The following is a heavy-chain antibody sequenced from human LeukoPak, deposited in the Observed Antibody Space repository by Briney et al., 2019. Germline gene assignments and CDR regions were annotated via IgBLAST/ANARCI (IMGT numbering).Heavy chain of an antibody. V-gene: IGHV4-39*07. CDR2: IYYSGST. D-gene: IGHD6-19*01. Sequence: SETLSLTCTVSGGSISSSSYYWGWIRQPPGKGLEWIGSIYYSGSTYYNPSLKSRVTISVDTSKNQFSLKLSSVTAADTAVYYCARDTGYSSGYSTYYYYGMDVWGQGTTVTVSS. CDR1: GGSISSSSYY. J-gene: IGHJ6*02. CDR3: ARDTGYSSGYSTYYYYGMDV.